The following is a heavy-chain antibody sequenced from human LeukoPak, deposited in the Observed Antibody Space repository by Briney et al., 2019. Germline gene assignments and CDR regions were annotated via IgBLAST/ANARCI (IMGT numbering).Heavy chain of an antibody. D-gene: IGHD3-22*01. CDR2: LYTSGST. CDR1: GGSISTYF. Sequence: SETLSLTCTVSGGSISTYFWSWIRQPAGKGLEWIGRLYTSGSTNYNPSLKSRLTMSADTSKNQFSLNLRSVTAADTAIYYCARDRVGSSGYYYYYGIDVWGQGTAVTVSS. J-gene: IGHJ6*02. V-gene: IGHV4-4*07. CDR3: ARDRVGSSGYYYYYGIDV.